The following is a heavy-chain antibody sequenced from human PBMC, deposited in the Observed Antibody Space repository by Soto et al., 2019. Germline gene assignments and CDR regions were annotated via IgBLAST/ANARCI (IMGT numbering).Heavy chain of an antibody. Sequence: VKVSCKVSGTSLSGLPMHWVRQAPGQGLEWMGWINPNSGGTNYAQKFQGRVTMTRDTSISTAYMELSRLRSDDTAVYYCARDNYDILTGYYNSYYYYGMDVWGQGTTVTVSS. CDR1: GTSLSGLP. D-gene: IGHD3-9*01. CDR2: INPNSGGT. J-gene: IGHJ6*02. CDR3: ARDNYDILTGYYNSYYYYGMDV. V-gene: IGHV1-2*02.